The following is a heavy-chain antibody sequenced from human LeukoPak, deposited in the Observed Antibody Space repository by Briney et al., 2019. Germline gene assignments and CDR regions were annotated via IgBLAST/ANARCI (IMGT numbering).Heavy chain of an antibody. CDR2: ISSGSSTI. D-gene: IGHD3-10*01. CDR3: ARATPSGSYWFDY. J-gene: IGHJ4*02. CDR1: GFTFSTYN. Sequence: GGSLRLSCAASGFTFSTYNVNWLRQAPGKGLEWVSYISSGSSTIFYADSVKGRFTISRDNAKTSLYLQMSSLRAEDTAVYYCARATPSGSYWFDYWGQGTLVTVSS. V-gene: IGHV3-48*01.